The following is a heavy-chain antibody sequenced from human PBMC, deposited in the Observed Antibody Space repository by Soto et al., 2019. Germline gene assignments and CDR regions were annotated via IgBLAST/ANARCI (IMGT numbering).Heavy chain of an antibody. V-gene: IGHV3-73*01. J-gene: IGHJ4*02. CDR2: MRSRSDNYAT. CDR1: GFIFSVST. Sequence: GGSLRLSCEASGFIFSVSTIHWVRQASGKGLEWVGRMRSRSDNYATAYAASMEGRFTISRDDSKNTAYLQMNSLKTEDTAVYFCISASHHTRRDYWRQGILGTVSS. CDR3: ISASHHTRRDY. D-gene: IGHD6-25*01.